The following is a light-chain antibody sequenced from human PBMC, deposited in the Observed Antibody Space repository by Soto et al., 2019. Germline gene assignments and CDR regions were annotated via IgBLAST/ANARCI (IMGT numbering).Light chain of an antibody. CDR2: DAS. J-gene: IGKJ4*01. CDR1: QSVSSY. Sequence: ILLTLSPATLALAPRSRATLSCMASQSVSSYLAWYQQKPGQAPRLLIHDASNRATGIPARFSGSGSGTDFTLTISSLEPEDFAVYYCQQRSNWLLTFGRGTKVDIK. CDR3: QQRSNWLLT. V-gene: IGKV3-11*01.